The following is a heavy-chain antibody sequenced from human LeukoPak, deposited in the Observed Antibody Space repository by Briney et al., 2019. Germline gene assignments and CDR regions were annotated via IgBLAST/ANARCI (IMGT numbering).Heavy chain of an antibody. CDR3: ARDMGDYYYYGMDV. D-gene: IGHD3-10*01. V-gene: IGHV3-30-3*01. Sequence: GRSLRLSCAASGFTFSGYAMHWVRRAPGKGLEWVAVISYDGSNKYYADSVKGRFTISRDNSKNTLYLQMNSLRAEDTAVYYCARDMGDYYYYGMDVWGQGPTVTVSS. CDR2: ISYDGSNK. J-gene: IGHJ6*02. CDR1: GFTFSGYA.